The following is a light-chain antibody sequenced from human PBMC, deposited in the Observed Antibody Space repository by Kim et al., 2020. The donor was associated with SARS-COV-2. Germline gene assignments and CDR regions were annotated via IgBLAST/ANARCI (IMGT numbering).Light chain of an antibody. J-gene: IGLJ2*01. CDR1: SGSIASNY. CDR3: QSYDSSNRCA. Sequence: NFMLTQPHSVSESPGKTVTISCTRSSGSIASNYVQWYQQRPGSAPTTVIYEDNQRPSGVPDRFSGSIDSSSNSASLTISGLKTEDEADYYCQSYDSSNRCAFGGGTQLTVL. V-gene: IGLV6-57*04. CDR2: EDN.